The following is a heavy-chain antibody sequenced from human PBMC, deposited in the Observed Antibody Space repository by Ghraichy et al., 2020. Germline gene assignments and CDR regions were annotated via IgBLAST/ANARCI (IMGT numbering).Heavy chain of an antibody. Sequence: GGSLRLSCAASGFTFSSYSMNWVRQAPGKGLEWVSYIGSGGSSIYYADSVKDRFTISRDNAKNSLYLHMNSLRAEDTALYYCARDGCGGRTCYFGYWGQGALVTVSS. CDR3: ARDGCGGRTCYFGY. J-gene: IGHJ4*02. D-gene: IGHD2-21*01. CDR2: IGSGGSSI. V-gene: IGHV3-48*04. CDR1: GFTFSSYS.